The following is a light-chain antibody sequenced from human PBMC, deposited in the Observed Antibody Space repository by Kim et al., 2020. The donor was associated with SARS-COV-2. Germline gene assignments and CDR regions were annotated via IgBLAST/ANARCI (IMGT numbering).Light chain of an antibody. CDR3: HQHYSTPFT. V-gene: IGKV4-1*01. CDR2: WAS. CDR1: QTVLKTFNNKNF. Sequence: IVMTQSPESLSVSLGERATISCKSSQTVLKTFNNKNFVAWFQQKPGQRPKVLISWASTRESGVPERFSGGGSGTDFTLTINSLQPEDVAVYYCHQHYSTPFTFGGGTRVEIK. J-gene: IGKJ4*01.